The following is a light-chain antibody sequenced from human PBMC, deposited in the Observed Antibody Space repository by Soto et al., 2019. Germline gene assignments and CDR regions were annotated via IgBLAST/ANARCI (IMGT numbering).Light chain of an antibody. CDR3: GSWDSSLSAYV. Sequence: QSVLTQPPSVSAAPGQKVTIYCSGSSSNIGGNSVSWYQRLPGTAPKLLIYDDNKRPSGIPDRFSGSKSGTSATLGITGFQTGDEADYYCGSWDSSLSAYVFGTGTKVTVL. CDR1: SSNIGGNS. CDR2: DDN. V-gene: IGLV1-51*01. J-gene: IGLJ1*01.